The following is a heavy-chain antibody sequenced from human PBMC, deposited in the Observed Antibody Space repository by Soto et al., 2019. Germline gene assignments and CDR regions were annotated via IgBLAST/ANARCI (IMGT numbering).Heavy chain of an antibody. CDR3: ARGEDAFFYYGLDV. CDR1: GGSITSSY. Sequence: LSLTCAVSGGSITSSYWSWIRRPPGKGLEWIAYIYDTGISGYTPSTSYNPSLKSRVTMSVDTSKSQFSLKLTSVTAADTAVYYCARGEDAFFYYGLDVWGQGITVTVSS. V-gene: IGHV4-59*01. J-gene: IGHJ6*02. CDR2: IYDTGISGYTPST.